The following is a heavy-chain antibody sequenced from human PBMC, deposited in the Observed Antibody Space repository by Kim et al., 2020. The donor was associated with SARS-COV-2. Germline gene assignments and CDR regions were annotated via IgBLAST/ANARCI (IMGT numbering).Heavy chain of an antibody. V-gene: IGHV4-39*01. CDR2: IYYSGST. Sequence: SETLSLTCTVSGGSISSSSYYWGWIRQPPGKGLEWIGSIYYSGSTYYNPSLKSRVTISVDTSKNQFSLKLSSVTAADTAVYYCARHPYYYVCSGYFNDAFDIWGQGTMVTVSS. D-gene: IGHD3-22*01. CDR1: GGSISSSSYY. CDR3: ARHPYYYVCSGYFNDAFDI. J-gene: IGHJ3*02.